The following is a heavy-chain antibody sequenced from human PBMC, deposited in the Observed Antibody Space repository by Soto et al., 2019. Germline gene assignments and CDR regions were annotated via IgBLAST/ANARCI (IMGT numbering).Heavy chain of an antibody. CDR3: ARDAGGNSENYYGLDV. CDR1: GVSVSSGYYY. CDR2: IDRSGST. J-gene: IGHJ6*02. Sequence: QVQLQESGPGLVKPSQTLSLSCNVYGVSVSSGYYYWSWLRQHAGVGLEWIGYIDRSGSTYYKPSLRGRVIMSVDTSTNQIYLRLRSVTAADTAMYYCARDAGGNSENYYGLDVWGHGTTVTVSS. D-gene: IGHD1-1*01. V-gene: IGHV4-31*03.